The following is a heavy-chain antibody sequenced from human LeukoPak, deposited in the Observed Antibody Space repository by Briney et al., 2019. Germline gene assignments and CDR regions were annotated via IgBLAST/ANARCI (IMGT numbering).Heavy chain of an antibody. D-gene: IGHD2-2*01. CDR3: AREDKPAATTMFDY. J-gene: IGHJ4*02. CDR2: ISSSSSTI. CDR1: GFTFSRYS. Sequence: PGRSLTLSCAASGFTFSRYSMNWVRQAPGKGLEWVSYISSSSSTIYYADSVKGRFTISRDNAKNSLYLQMNSLRAEDTAVYYCAREDKPAATTMFDYWGQGTLVTVSS. V-gene: IGHV3-48*04.